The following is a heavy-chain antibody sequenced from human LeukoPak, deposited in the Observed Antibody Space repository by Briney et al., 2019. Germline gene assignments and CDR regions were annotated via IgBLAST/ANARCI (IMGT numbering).Heavy chain of an antibody. D-gene: IGHD2-2*01. V-gene: IGHV4-59*08. J-gene: IGHJ3*02. CDR2: IYYSGST. CDR1: GGSISSYY. Sequence: SETLSLTCTVSGGSISSYYWSWIRQPPGKGLEWIGYIYYSGSTNYNPSLKSRVTISVDTSKNQFSLKLSSVTAADTAVYYCARRPAPLPAAPHAAFDIWGQGTMVTVSS. CDR3: ARRPAPLPAAPHAAFDI.